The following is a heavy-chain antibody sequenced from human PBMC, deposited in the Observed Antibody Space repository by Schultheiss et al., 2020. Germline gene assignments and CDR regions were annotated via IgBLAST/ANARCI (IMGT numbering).Heavy chain of an antibody. J-gene: IGHJ5*02. Sequence: SETLSLTCTVSGGSISSGSYYWSWIRQPAGKGLEWIGRVYTSGSTNYNPSLKSRVTISLDTSKNQFSLKLSSVTAADTAVYYCARVEHWFDPWGQGTLVTVSS. V-gene: IGHV4-61*02. CDR3: ARVEHWFDP. CDR2: VYTSGST. CDR1: GGSISSGSYY. D-gene: IGHD5-24*01.